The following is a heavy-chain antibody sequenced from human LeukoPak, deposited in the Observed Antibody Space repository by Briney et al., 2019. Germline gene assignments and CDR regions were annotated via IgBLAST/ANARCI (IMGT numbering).Heavy chain of an antibody. Sequence: GGSLRLSCAASGFTFSSYGMHWVRQAPGKGLEWVAFIRYDGSNKYYADSVKGRFTISRDNSKNTLYLQMNSLRAEDTAVYYCVNDYIVVVPFSADFDYWGQGTLVTVSS. V-gene: IGHV3-30*02. J-gene: IGHJ4*02. D-gene: IGHD2-2*01. CDR3: VNDYIVVVPFSADFDY. CDR2: IRYDGSNK. CDR1: GFTFSSYG.